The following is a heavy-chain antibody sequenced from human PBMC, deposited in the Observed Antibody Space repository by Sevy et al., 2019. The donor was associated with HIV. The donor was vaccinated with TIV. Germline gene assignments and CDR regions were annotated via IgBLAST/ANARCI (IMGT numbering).Heavy chain of an antibody. CDR3: ARDDSSGYYYGWFDP. CDR1: GFTFSSYG. J-gene: IGHJ5*02. Sequence: GGSLRLSCAASGFTFSSYGMNWVRQAPGKGLEWVSYISSSSSTIYYADSVKGRFTISRDNAKNSLYLQMNSLRDEDTAVYYCARDDSSGYYYGWFDPWGQGTLVTVSS. D-gene: IGHD3-22*01. CDR2: ISSSSSTI. V-gene: IGHV3-48*02.